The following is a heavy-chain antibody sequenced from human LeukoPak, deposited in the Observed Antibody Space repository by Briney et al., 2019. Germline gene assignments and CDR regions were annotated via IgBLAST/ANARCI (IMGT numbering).Heavy chain of an antibody. Sequence: GGSLRLSCAASEFTFSSYAMHWVRQAPGKGLEWVAIISYDGSNKYYSDSVKGRFTISRDNSKNTLYLQMNSLRPEDTAVFYCARGAPYYDVLTGYYNGYYYGMDVWGQGTTVTVSS. CDR1: EFTFSSYA. CDR3: ARGAPYYDVLTGYYNGYYYGMDV. J-gene: IGHJ6*02. V-gene: IGHV3-30*04. CDR2: ISYDGSNK. D-gene: IGHD3-9*01.